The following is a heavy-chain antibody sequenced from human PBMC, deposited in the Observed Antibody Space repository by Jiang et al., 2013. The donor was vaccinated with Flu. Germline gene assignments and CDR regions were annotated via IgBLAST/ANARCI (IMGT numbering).Heavy chain of an antibody. J-gene: IGHJ4*02. V-gene: IGHV4-31*03. CDR1: GGSISSDGYY. Sequence: GSGLVKPSQTLSLTCTVSGGSISSDGYYWSWIRQHPGKGLEWIGSISKSGNTDYNPSLKSRRSISEDTSKNQFTLTLRSVTGADTAVYYCARSVCSGGSCYKFDYWGQGILVTVSS. CDR2: ISKSGNT. D-gene: IGHD2-15*01. CDR3: ARSVCSGGSCYKFDY.